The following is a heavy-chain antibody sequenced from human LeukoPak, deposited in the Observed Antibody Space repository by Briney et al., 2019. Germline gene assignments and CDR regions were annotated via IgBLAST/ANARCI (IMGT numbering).Heavy chain of an antibody. CDR2: ISYDGSNK. D-gene: IGHD2-21*02. CDR3: AKVGVTPHYFDY. Sequence: SGGSLRLSCAASGFTFSSYGMHWVRQAPGKGLDWVAVISYDGSNKYYADSVKGRFTISRDNSKNTLYLQMNSLRAEDTAVYYCAKVGVTPHYFDYWGQGTLVTVSS. J-gene: IGHJ4*02. V-gene: IGHV3-30*18. CDR1: GFTFSSYG.